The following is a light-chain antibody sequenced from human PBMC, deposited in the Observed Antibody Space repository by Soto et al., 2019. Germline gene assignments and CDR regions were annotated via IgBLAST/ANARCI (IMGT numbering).Light chain of an antibody. J-gene: IGKJ1*01. CDR1: QSIDTH. V-gene: IGKV1-39*01. CDR3: HQTYSRPDT. Sequence: NRMTQPPSSLCAAVSHRVTITFRASQSIDTHLNWYQQHPGKAPNALIYEASNLQSGFPSRFSGSGSGTDFTLTISGLQHEDSATYYCHQTYSRPDTLGQGIKV. CDR2: EAS.